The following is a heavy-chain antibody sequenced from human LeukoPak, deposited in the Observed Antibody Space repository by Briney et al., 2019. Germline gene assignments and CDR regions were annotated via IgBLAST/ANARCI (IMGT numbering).Heavy chain of an antibody. CDR3: AREKIYSGYDSHMGDV. CDR2: IIPILGIA. J-gene: IGHJ6*02. Sequence: GASVKVSCKASGGTFSSYAISWVRQAPGQGLEWMGRIIPILGIANYAQKFQGRVTITADKSTSTAYMELSRLRSDDTAVYYCAREKIYSGYDSHMGDVWGQGTTVTVSS. D-gene: IGHD5-12*01. CDR1: GGTFSSYA. V-gene: IGHV1-69*04.